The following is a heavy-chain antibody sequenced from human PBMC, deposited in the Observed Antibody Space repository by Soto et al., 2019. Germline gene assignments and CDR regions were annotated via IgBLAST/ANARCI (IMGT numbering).Heavy chain of an antibody. D-gene: IGHD6-13*01. J-gene: IGHJ1*01. Sequence: ASVKVSCKASGYTFTSYYMHWVRQAPGQGLEWMGIINPSGGSTSYAQKFQGSVTMTRDTSTSTVYMELSSLRSEDTAVYYCARGRIVEQQLGGTPTKYFQHWGQGTLVTVSS. CDR1: GYTFTSYY. V-gene: IGHV1-46*01. CDR2: INPSGGST. CDR3: ARGRIVEQQLGGTPTKYFQH.